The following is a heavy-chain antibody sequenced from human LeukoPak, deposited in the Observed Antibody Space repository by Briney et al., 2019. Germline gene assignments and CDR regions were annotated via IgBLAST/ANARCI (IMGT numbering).Heavy chain of an antibody. Sequence: SETLSLTCAVYGGSFSGYYWSWIRQPPGKGLEWIGEINHSGSTNYNPSLKSRVTISVNTSKNQFSLKLSSVTAADTAVYYCARGPDYYGSGSYYKRKGYFDYWGQGTLVTVSS. J-gene: IGHJ4*02. CDR1: GGSFSGYY. D-gene: IGHD3-10*01. CDR2: INHSGST. CDR3: ARGPDYYGSGSYYKRKGYFDY. V-gene: IGHV4-34*01.